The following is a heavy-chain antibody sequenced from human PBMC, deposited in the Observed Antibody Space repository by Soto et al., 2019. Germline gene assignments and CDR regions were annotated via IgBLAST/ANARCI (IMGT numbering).Heavy chain of an antibody. D-gene: IGHD3-9*01. CDR2: IYYSGST. V-gene: IGHV4-31*03. J-gene: IGHJ5*02. CDR3: ARLICGLRYFDWFPWQIDP. Sequence: PSETLSLTCTVSGGSISSGGYYWSWIRQHPGKGLEWIGYIYYSGSTYYNPSLKSRVTISVDTSKNQFSLKLSSVTAADTAVYYCARLICGLRYFDWFPWQIDPWGQGTLVSVSS. CDR1: GGSISSGGYY.